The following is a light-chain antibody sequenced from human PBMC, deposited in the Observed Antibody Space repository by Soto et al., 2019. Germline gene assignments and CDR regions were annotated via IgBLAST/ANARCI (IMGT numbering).Light chain of an antibody. V-gene: IGLV2-14*01. J-gene: IGLJ1*01. CDR3: SSYTSSSTLSYV. CDR1: SSDVGGYNY. CDR2: DVS. Sequence: QSALTQPASVSGSPGQSITISCTGTSSDVGGYNYVSWYQQHPGKAPKLMIYDVSNRPSGVSNRFSGSKSGNTASLTISGLQPEDEADYYCSSYTSSSTLSYVLGNGTKVTV.